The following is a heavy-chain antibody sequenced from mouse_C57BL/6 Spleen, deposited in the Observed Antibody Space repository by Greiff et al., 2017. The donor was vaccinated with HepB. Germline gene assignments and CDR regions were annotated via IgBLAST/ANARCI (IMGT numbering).Heavy chain of an antibody. CDR1: GYTFTSYW. V-gene: IGHV1-55*01. CDR3: ARKGITTVVAKDY. CDR2: IYPGSGST. D-gene: IGHD1-1*01. Sequence: QVQLQQPGAELAKPGASVKMSCKASGYTFTSYWITWVKQRPGQGLEWIGDIYPGSGSTNYNEKFKSKATLTVDTSSSTAYMQLSSLTSEDSAVYYCARKGITTVVAKDYWGQGTTLTVSS. J-gene: IGHJ2*01.